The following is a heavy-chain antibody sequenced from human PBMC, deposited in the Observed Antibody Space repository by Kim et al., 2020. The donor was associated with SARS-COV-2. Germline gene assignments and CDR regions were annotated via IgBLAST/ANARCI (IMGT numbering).Heavy chain of an antibody. Sequence: GGSLRLSCAASGFTFSSYAMHWVRQAPGKGLEWVAVISYDGSNKYYADSVKGRFTISRDNSKNTLYLQMNSLRAEDTAVYYCARDRDRGTFDYWGQGTLFTVSS. V-gene: IGHV3-30-3*01. CDR3: ARDRDRGTFDY. CDR2: ISYDGSNK. J-gene: IGHJ4*02. CDR1: GFTFSSYA. D-gene: IGHD1-1*01.